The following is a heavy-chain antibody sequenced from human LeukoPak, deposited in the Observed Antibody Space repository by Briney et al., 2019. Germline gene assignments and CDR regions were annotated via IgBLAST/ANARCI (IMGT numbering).Heavy chain of an antibody. J-gene: IGHJ5*02. CDR2: ISSGGGTT. V-gene: IGHV3-23*01. D-gene: IGHD3-3*01. CDR1: GFTFSSYA. Sequence: GGSLRLSCAASGFTFSSYAMSWVRQAPGKGLEWVSAISSGGGTTYSANSVKGRFTISRDNSKNTLYLQMNSLRAEDTAVYYCAKDGGDFWSGHNWFDPWGQGTLVTVSS. CDR3: AKDGGDFWSGHNWFDP.